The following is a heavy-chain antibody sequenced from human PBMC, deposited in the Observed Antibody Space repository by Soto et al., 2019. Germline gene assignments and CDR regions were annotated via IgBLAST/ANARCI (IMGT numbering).Heavy chain of an antibody. V-gene: IGHV1-2*02. CDR1: GYTFTGYY. CDR3: ARDRQFHYYYGMDV. Sequence: QVQLVQSGAEVKEPGASVKVSCKASGYTFTGYYMHWVRQAPGQGPEWMGWINPNTGGTNYAQKLQGRVTMTTDTSTSTAYMELRSLRSDDTAVYYCARDRQFHYYYGMDVWGQGTTVTVSS. J-gene: IGHJ6*02. D-gene: IGHD6-19*01. CDR2: INPNTGGT.